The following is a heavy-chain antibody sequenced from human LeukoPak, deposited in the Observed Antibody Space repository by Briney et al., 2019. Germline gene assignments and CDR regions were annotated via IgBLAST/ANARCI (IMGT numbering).Heavy chain of an antibody. Sequence: GGSLRLSCTASGFTFGDYAMSWLRQAPGKGLEWVGFIRSKAYGGTTEYAASVKGRFTTSRDDSKSIAYLQMNSLKTEDTAVYYCTRGPWELLRFDYWGQGTLVTVSS. CDR2: IRSKAYGGTT. CDR1: GFTFGDYA. V-gene: IGHV3-49*03. J-gene: IGHJ4*02. D-gene: IGHD1-26*01. CDR3: TRGPWELLRFDY.